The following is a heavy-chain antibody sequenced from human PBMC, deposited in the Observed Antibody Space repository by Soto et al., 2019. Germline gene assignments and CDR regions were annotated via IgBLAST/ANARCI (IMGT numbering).Heavy chain of an antibody. J-gene: IGHJ6*02. CDR2: ISGSGGSE. CDR3: AKGDTTMITDYYAMDV. CDR1: GFTFTSYA. Sequence: GGSLRLSCTVSGFTFTSYAMTWVRQAPGKGLEWVSAISGSGGSEFYADSVKGRFTISRDNSKNTLYLQMKSLRAEDTALYYCAKGDTTMITDYYAMDVWGQGTTVTVSS. D-gene: IGHD5-18*01. V-gene: IGHV3-23*01.